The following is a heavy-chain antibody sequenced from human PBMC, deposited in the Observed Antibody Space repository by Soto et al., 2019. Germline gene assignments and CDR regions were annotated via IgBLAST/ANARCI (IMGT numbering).Heavy chain of an antibody. V-gene: IGHV4-31*03. CDR3: ASTYASGSQPSY. CDR2: IYYSGST. CDR1: GGSISSGGHY. Sequence: QVQLQESGPGLVKPSQTLSLTCTVSGGSISSGGHYWSWIRQHPGKGLELIGYIYYSGSTYYNPSLKSRVTISVDTSKNQFSLKLSSVTAADTAVYYCASTYASGSQPSYWGQGTPVTVSS. J-gene: IGHJ4*02. D-gene: IGHD3-10*01.